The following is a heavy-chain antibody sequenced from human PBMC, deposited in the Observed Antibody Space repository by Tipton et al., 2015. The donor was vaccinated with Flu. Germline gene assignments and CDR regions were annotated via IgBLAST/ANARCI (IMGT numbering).Heavy chain of an antibody. CDR1: GFTSSTYT. J-gene: IGHJ4*01. CDR3: AKDRYPEGIWDFDY. D-gene: IGHD3-16*02. Sequence: SLRLSCVASGFTSSTYTFNWVRQAPGKGLEWVADISQTGDRRLYADSVKGRFTISRDNSMKTLYLQMDSLKVEDTALYYCAKDRYPEGIWDFDYWGQGIRVPVSS. V-gene: IGHV3-23*01. CDR2: ISQTGDRR.